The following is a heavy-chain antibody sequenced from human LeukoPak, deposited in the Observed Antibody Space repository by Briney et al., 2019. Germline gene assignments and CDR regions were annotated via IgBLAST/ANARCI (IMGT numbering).Heavy chain of an antibody. J-gene: IGHJ4*02. Sequence: SESLSLTCAVYGGSFSGYYWSWIRQPPGKGLEWIGEINHSGSTNYNPSLKSRVTISVDTSKNQFSLKLSSVTAADTAVYYCAGHLRWFDYWGQGTLVSVSS. D-gene: IGHD4-23*01. V-gene: IGHV4-34*01. CDR1: GGSFSGYY. CDR3: AGHLRWFDY. CDR2: INHSGST.